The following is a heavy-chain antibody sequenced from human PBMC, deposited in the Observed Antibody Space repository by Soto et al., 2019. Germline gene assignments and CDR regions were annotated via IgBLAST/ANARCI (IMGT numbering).Heavy chain of an antibody. CDR1: GITFSSHW. CDR3: IRGSRGWNGIDY. CDR2: IDGDGRNT. V-gene: IGHV3-74*01. D-gene: IGHD1-1*01. J-gene: IGHJ4*02. Sequence: EVQLVESGGGLVQPGGSMRVSCAASGITFSSHWIHRVRQGPGKGLMSVSRIDGDGRNTDYADSVKGRFTISRDNAKNTVYLQMSSLRADDTGVYYCIRGSRGWNGIDYWGQGALVTVSS.